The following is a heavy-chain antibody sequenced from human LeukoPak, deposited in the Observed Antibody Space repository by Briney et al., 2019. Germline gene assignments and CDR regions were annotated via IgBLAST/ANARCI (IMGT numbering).Heavy chain of an antibody. CDR2: ISSSGSII. CDR3: AKFGYGDYPYQGFDI. V-gene: IGHV3-48*03. CDR1: GFTFNTYE. J-gene: IGHJ3*02. D-gene: IGHD4-17*01. Sequence: GGSLRLSCAASGFTFNTYEMNWVRLAPGKGLEWVSFISSSGSIIYYADSVKGRFTISRDNAKNSLYLQMNNLRAEDTAVYHCAKFGYGDYPYQGFDIWGQGTRVTVSS.